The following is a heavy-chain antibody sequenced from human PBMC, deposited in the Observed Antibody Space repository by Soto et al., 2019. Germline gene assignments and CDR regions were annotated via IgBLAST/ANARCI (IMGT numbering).Heavy chain of an antibody. CDR2: IYYSGST. V-gene: IGHV4-59*08. J-gene: IGHJ5*02. D-gene: IGHD6-19*01. Sequence: QVQLQESGPGLVKPSETLSLTCTVSGGSISSYYWSWIRQPPGKGLEWIGYIYYSGSTNYNPSLKSRFTISVETSKNQFSLKLSSVTAADTAVYYCARGLAVAVPENWFDPWGQGTLVTVSS. CDR1: GGSISSYY. CDR3: ARGLAVAVPENWFDP.